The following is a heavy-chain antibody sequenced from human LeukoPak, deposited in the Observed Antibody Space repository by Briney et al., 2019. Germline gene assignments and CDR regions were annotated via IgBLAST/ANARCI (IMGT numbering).Heavy chain of an antibody. V-gene: IGHV3-66*02. Sequence: GGSLRLSCAASGFTVSSNYMRWVRQAPGKGLEGVSVIYSSGSTYYADSVKGRFTFSRDNSKNTLYLQMNSLRVEDTAVYYCARPSSNYPSYYFDYWGQGTLVTVSS. CDR3: ARPSSNYPSYYFDY. CDR2: IYSSGST. J-gene: IGHJ4*02. CDR1: GFTVSSNY. D-gene: IGHD4-11*01.